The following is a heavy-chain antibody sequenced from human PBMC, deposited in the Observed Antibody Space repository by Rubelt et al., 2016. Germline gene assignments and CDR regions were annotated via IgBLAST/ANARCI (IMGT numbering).Heavy chain of an antibody. V-gene: IGHV4-59*01. J-gene: IGHJ5*02. D-gene: IGHD6-13*01. Sequence: GSTNYNPSLKSRVTISVDTSKKQFSLNLSSVTAADTAVYYCARALIAAAALNWFDPWGQGTLVTVSS. CDR3: ARALIAAAALNWFDP. CDR2: GST.